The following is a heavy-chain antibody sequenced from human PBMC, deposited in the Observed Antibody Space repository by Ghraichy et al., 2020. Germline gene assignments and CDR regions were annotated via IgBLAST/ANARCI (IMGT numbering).Heavy chain of an antibody. J-gene: IGHJ4*02. CDR3: AKGVELLLAYFDY. Sequence: GGSLRLSCAASGFTFSSYAMSWVRQAPGKGLEWVSAISGSGGSTYYADSVKGWFTISRDNSKNTLYLQMNSLRAEDTAVYYCAKGVELLLAYFDYWGQGTLVTVSS. D-gene: IGHD1-26*01. CDR1: GFTFSSYA. V-gene: IGHV3-23*01. CDR2: ISGSGGST.